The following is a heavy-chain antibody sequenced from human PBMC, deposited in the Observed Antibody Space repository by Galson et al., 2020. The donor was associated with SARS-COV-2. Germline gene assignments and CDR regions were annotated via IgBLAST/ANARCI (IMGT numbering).Heavy chain of an antibody. V-gene: IGHV4-30-2*01. Sequence: SETLSLTCAVSGGAISSGGYSWSWIRQPPGKGLEWIGYILHTGRTSYNPSLRSRVSVSVDKSNNQVSLTLTSVTAADTAIYYCARDSLRYGMDVWGQGTTVTVSS. CDR2: ILHTGRT. CDR3: ARDSLRYGMDV. CDR1: GGAISSGGYS. J-gene: IGHJ6*02.